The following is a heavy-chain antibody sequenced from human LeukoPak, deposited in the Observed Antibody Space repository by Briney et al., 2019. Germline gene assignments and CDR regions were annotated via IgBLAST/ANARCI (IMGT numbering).Heavy chain of an antibody. Sequence: PGGSLRLSCAASGFSFSNYTMSWVRQAPGKGLEWVSGISGSGGNTYYADSVKGRFTISRDNSKNTLSLQMNSLRVEDTAVYYCANMLRGVISCFDYWGQGTLVTVSS. CDR3: ANMLRGVISCFDY. V-gene: IGHV3-23*01. CDR2: ISGSGGNT. CDR1: GFSFSNYT. D-gene: IGHD3-10*01. J-gene: IGHJ4*02.